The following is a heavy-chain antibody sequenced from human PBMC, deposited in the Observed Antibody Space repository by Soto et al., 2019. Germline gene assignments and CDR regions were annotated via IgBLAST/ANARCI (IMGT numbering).Heavy chain of an antibody. J-gene: IGHJ2*01. CDR2: IYWDDDK. D-gene: IGHD4-17*01. CDR1: GFSLSACGVG. Sequence: QITLKESGPTLVKPTQTLTLTCSFSGFSLSACGVGVGWFRLPSGKALAWLALIYWDDDKRYSPSLSSRLTNTKDTSINQVVFTLTNVAPVDRATYYCAHITYARWYCDLWRRGTLVTVSS. CDR3: AHITYARWYCDL. V-gene: IGHV2-5*02.